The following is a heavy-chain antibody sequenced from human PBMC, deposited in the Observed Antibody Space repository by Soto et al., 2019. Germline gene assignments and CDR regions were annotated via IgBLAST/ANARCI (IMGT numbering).Heavy chain of an antibody. J-gene: IGHJ4*02. CDR1: GFTFSSYG. Sequence: GSLRLSCAASGFTFSSYGMHWVRQAPGKGLEWVAVISYDGSNKYYADSVKGRFTISRDNAKNTLYLQMNSLRAEDTAVYYCARELRGAAVAGVSRGYWGQGTLVTVS. V-gene: IGHV3-30*03. D-gene: IGHD6-19*01. CDR3: ARELRGAAVAGVSRGY. CDR2: ISYDGSNK.